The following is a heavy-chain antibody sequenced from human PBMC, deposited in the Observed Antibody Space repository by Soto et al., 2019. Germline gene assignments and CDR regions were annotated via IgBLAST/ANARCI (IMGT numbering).Heavy chain of an antibody. CDR2: ISSSGSTI. J-gene: IGHJ4*02. V-gene: IGHV3-11*01. Sequence: QVQLVESGGGLVKPGGSLRLSCAASGFTFSDYYMSWIRQAPGKGLEWVSYISSSGSTIYYADSVKGRFTISRDNAKNFPDLAKNSLRAEDTAVYYCAIDRAVAGTYFDYWGQGTLVTVSS. CDR1: GFTFSDYY. D-gene: IGHD6-19*01. CDR3: AIDRAVAGTYFDY.